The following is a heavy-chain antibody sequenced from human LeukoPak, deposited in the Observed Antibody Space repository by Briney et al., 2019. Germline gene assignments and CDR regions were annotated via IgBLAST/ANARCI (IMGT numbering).Heavy chain of an antibody. Sequence: PSQTLSLTCTVSGGSISPYYWGWIRQSPGKGLEWIGYIYYSGTTNYNPSLKSRVTMSVDTSKSQFSLRLSSVTAADTAVYYCARAPPPSGYYYYYYYMDVWGKGTTVTVSS. V-gene: IGHV4-59*01. J-gene: IGHJ6*03. CDR3: ARAPPPSGYYYYYYYMDV. CDR1: GGSISPYY. D-gene: IGHD3-3*01. CDR2: IYYSGTT.